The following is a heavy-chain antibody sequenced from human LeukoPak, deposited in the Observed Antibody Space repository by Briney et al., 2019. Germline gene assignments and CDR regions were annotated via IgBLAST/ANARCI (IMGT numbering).Heavy chain of an antibody. CDR2: VSGSGSTV. CDR1: GFTFSDHI. Sequence: GGSLRLSCAASGFTFSDHIMNWVRQLPGKRLEWVAYVSGSGSTVYFADSVKGRFTISRDNGKSSLYLQMNSLRVEDTALYYCVRQFASWGQGTLVTVSS. CDR3: VRQFAS. V-gene: IGHV3-48*01. J-gene: IGHJ4*02.